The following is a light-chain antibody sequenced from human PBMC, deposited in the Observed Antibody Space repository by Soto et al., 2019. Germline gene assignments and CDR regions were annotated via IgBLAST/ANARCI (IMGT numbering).Light chain of an antibody. Sequence: EIVMTQSPATLSVSPGERATLSCRASQSVSSNLAWYQQKPGQAPRLLIYGASTRATGIPARFSGSGSGTEFTLTISRLQSEDFAVYYCQQYNNWLMYTFGQGTKREIK. CDR2: GAS. V-gene: IGKV3-15*01. CDR3: QQYNNWLMYT. J-gene: IGKJ2*01. CDR1: QSVSSN.